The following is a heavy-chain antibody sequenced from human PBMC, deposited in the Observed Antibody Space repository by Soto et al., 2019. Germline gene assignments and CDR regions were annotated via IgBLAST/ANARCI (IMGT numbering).Heavy chain of an antibody. Sequence: ESGGGLVKPGGSLRLSCAASGFTFRSYSMNWVRQAPGKGLEWVSSISSSSSYIYYADSVKGRFTISRDNAKNSLYLQMNSLRAEDTAVYYCARGRGDYASDAFDIWGQGTMVTVSS. D-gene: IGHD4-17*01. J-gene: IGHJ3*02. CDR2: ISSSSSYI. V-gene: IGHV3-21*01. CDR3: ARGRGDYASDAFDI. CDR1: GFTFRSYS.